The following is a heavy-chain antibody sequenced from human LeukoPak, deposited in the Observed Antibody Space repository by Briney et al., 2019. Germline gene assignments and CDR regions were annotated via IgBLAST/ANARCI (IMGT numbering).Heavy chain of an antibody. D-gene: IGHD2-8*01. V-gene: IGHV1-18*01. CDR2: ISAYNGNT. CDR3: ASGVCTTRDCYYYYYMDV. Sequence: ASVKVSCKASGYTFTSYGISWVRQAPGQGLEWMGWISAYNGNTNYAQKLKGRVTMTTDTSTSTAYMELRSLRSDDTAVYYCASGVCTTRDCYYYYYMDVWGKGTTVTVSS. J-gene: IGHJ6*03. CDR1: GYTFTSYG.